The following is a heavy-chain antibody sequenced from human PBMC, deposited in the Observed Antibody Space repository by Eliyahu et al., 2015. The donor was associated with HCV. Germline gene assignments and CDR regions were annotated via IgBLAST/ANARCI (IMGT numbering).Heavy chain of an antibody. D-gene: IGHD2-15*01. Sequence: QVQLVQSGAEVKKPGSSVKVSCKAXGGTFSSYAISXGRQAPGQGLEWMGGIIPIFGTANYAQXXQGXVTIXADESTSTAYMELXSLRSEDTAVYYCARALGYCSGGSCYSYRWYFXYWGQGTLVTVSS. CDR2: IIPIFGTA. CDR3: ARALGYCSGGSCYSYRWYFXY. CDR1: GGTFSSYA. V-gene: IGHV1-69*01. J-gene: IGHJ4*02.